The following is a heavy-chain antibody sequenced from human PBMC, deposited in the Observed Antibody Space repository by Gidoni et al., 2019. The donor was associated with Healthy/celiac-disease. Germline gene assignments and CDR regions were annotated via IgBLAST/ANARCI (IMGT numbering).Heavy chain of an antibody. CDR2: IQQDGSEK. J-gene: IGHJ4*02. Sequence: EVQLVESGGGWVQPGGALRLSCAAAGVTGSSYWMSWVRQAPGKGLEWVAHIQQDGSEKYYVDSVKGRFPISRDNAKNSLYLQMNSLRAEATAVYYCARGLRVTGTTIFGYWGQGTLVTVSS. D-gene: IGHD1-7*01. CDR1: GVTGSSYW. V-gene: IGHV3-7*03. CDR3: ARGLRVTGTTIFGY.